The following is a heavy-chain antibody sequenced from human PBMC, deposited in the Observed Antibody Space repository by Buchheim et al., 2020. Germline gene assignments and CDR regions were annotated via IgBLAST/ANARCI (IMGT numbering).Heavy chain of an antibody. CDR1: GGSISSSSYY. D-gene: IGHD6-13*01. CDR2: IYYSWST. V-gene: IGHV4-39*01. CDR3: ARRSASSWSADDY. J-gene: IGHJ4*02. Sequence: QLQLQESGPGLVKPSETLSLTCTVSGGSISSSSYYWGWIRQPPGKGLEWIGSIYYSWSTYYNPSLKSRVTISVDTSKNQFSLKLSSVTAADTAVYYCARRSASSWSADDYWGQGTL.